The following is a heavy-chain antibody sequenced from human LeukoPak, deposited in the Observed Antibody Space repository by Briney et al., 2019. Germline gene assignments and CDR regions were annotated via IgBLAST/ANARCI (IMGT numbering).Heavy chain of an antibody. CDR2: IESSGNTR. J-gene: IGHJ6*02. Sequence: PGGSLRLSCAASGFIFSSFEMSWVRQAPGKGLQWVSYIESSGNTRYYADSVKDRFTISRDNAQNSLYLQMNSLRVEDTAVYYCARSFRRYGMDFWGQGATVTVSS. D-gene: IGHD3-10*01. V-gene: IGHV3-48*03. CDR3: ARSFRRYGMDF. CDR1: GFIFSSFE.